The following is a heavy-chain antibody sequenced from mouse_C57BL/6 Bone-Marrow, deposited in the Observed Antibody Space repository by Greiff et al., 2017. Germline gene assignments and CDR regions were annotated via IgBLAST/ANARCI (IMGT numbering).Heavy chain of an antibody. Sequence: EVQVVESEGGLVQPGSSMKLSCTASGFTFSDYYMAWVRQVPEKGLEWVANIDYDGSNTYYLHSLKGRFIISRDNSKNILYLQMSSLKSEATDTYDRASHRGYYLDYWGQGTTLTVSS. V-gene: IGHV5-16*01. CDR1: GFTFSDYY. CDR2: IDYDGSNT. J-gene: IGHJ2*01. CDR3: ASHRGYYLDY.